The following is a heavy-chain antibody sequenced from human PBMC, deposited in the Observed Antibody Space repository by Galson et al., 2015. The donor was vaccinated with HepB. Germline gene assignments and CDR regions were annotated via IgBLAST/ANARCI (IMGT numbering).Heavy chain of an antibody. Sequence: LSLTCTVSGGSISSGGYYWSWIRQHPGKGLEWIGYIYYSGSTYYNPSLKSRVTISVDTSKDQFSLKLSSVTAADTAVYYCARVWLLELTTPAFDIWGQGTMVTVSS. CDR3: ARVWLLELTTPAFDI. V-gene: IGHV4-31*03. D-gene: IGHD3-3*01. CDR1: GGSISSGGYY. J-gene: IGHJ3*02. CDR2: IYYSGST.